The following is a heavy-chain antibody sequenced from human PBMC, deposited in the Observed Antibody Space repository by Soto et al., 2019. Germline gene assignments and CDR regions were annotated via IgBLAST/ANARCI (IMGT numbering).Heavy chain of an antibody. CDR2: ISGSGIST. CDR3: AKGGPGDRYWYFDL. V-gene: IGHV3-23*01. J-gene: IGHJ2*01. CDR1: GFTFSSYA. D-gene: IGHD7-27*01. Sequence: GGSLRLSCAASGFTFSSYAMTWVRQAPGKGLEWVSSISGSGISTYYADSVKGRFTISRDNSKNTLYLQMNSLRAEDTAVYYCAKGGPGDRYWYFDLWGRGTLVTVSS.